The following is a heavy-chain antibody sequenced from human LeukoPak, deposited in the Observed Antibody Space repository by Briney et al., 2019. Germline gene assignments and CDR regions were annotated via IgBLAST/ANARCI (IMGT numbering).Heavy chain of an antibody. CDR3: ARGHWFRAF. CDR2: IHYSGSA. Sequence: PSETLSLTCAVYGGSFRDHYWTWIRQPPGKGLEWIGEIHYSGSATYNPSLRGRVTISVDTSKNQFSLKMNSATAADTAIYYCARGHWFRAFWSRGTPVTVSS. D-gene: IGHD3-10*01. J-gene: IGHJ4*02. V-gene: IGHV4-34*01. CDR1: GGSFRDHY.